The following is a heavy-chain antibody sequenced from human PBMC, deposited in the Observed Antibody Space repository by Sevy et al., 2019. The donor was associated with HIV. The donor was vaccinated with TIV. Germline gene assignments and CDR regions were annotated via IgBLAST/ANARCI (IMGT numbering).Heavy chain of an antibody. CDR1: GFTFRNFW. CDR2: IRQDGSEK. J-gene: IGHJ6*02. V-gene: IGHV3-7*01. Sequence: GGSLRLSCAVSGFTFRNFWMSWVRQAPGKGLEWVANIRQDGSEKYYVDSVRGRFTISRDNAKNSLFLQLNSLRADDXXXXXXXXXXXXXXXXYGMDLWGRGTTVTVSS. CDR3: XXXXXXXXXXYGMDL.